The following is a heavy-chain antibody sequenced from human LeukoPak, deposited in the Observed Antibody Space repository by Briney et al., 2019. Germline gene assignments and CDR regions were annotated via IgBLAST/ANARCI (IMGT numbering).Heavy chain of an antibody. D-gene: IGHD2-8*01. J-gene: IGHJ4*01. V-gene: IGHV3-48*03. Sequence: GESLRLSCAASGFTFSSYEMNWVRQTPGKGLEWLAYISGSGSDMYYADSVKGRFTISRDNAKNSLYLQMNSLRPDDTALYYCSTDPRLLIYWGHGTLVTVSS. CDR1: GFTFSSYE. CDR2: ISGSGSDM. CDR3: STDPRLLIY.